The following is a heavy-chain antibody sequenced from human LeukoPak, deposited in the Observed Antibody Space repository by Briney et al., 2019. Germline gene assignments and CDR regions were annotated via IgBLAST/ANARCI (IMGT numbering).Heavy chain of an antibody. D-gene: IGHD6-13*01. CDR1: GFTFDDYA. J-gene: IGHJ4*02. CDR2: ISWNSGSI. Sequence: GGSLRLSCAASGFTFDDYAMHWVRQAPGKGLEWVSGISWNSGSIGYADSVKGRFTISRDNAKNPLYLQMNSLRAEDMALYYCAKATYSSSWYYFDYWGQGTLVTVSS. V-gene: IGHV3-9*03. CDR3: AKATYSSSWYYFDY.